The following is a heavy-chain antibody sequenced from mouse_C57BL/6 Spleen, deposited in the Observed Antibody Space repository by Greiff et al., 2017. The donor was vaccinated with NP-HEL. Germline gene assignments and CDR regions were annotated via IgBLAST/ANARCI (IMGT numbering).Heavy chain of an antibody. CDR3: ARLRTTVVERWYFDV. J-gene: IGHJ1*03. Sequence: QVQLQQSGAELARPGASVKLSCKASGYTFTSYGISWVKQRTGQGLEWIGEIYPRSGNTYYNEKFKGKATLTADKSSSTAYMELRSLTSEDSAVYFCARLRTTVVERWYFDVWGTGTTVTVSS. D-gene: IGHD1-1*01. CDR2: IYPRSGNT. CDR1: GYTFTSYG. V-gene: IGHV1-81*01.